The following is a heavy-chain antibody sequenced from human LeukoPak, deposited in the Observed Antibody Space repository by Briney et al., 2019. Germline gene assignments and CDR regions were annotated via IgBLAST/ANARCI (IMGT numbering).Heavy chain of an antibody. V-gene: IGHV1-2*02. CDR1: EYTFTGYY. Sequence: ASVKVSCKASEYTFTGYYIHWVRQAPGQGLEWMGWIDPNTGDSNYVQKFQGRVTMTRDTSISTAYMELSRLRSEDTAVYYCATDLYSIAVAGTHPGYWGQGTLVTVSS. CDR3: ATDLYSIAVAGTHPGY. D-gene: IGHD6-19*01. J-gene: IGHJ4*02. CDR2: IDPNTGDS.